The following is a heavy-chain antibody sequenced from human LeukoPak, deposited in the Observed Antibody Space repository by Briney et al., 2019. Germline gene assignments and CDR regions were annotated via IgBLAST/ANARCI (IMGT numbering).Heavy chain of an antibody. CDR1: GFTFRDYT. Sequence: PGGSLRLSCAASGFTFRDYTLNWVRQAPGKGLEWVSSMTGRKNYIFYADSVKGRFTISRDNAENSVYLQINNLGAEDTGTYYCARDDGGNFNDALDIWGQRTMVTVSS. D-gene: IGHD4-23*01. CDR3: ARDDGGNFNDALDI. CDR2: MTGRKNYI. J-gene: IGHJ3*02. V-gene: IGHV3-21*01.